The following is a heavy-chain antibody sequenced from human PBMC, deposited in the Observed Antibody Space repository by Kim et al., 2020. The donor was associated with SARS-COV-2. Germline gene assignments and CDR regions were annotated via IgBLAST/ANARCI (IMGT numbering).Heavy chain of an antibody. V-gene: IGHV3-11*04. J-gene: IGHJ6*02. Sequence: GGSLRLSCAASGFTFSDYYMSWIRQAPGKGLEWVSYISSSGSTIYYADSVKGRFTISRDNAKNSLYLQMNSLRAEDTAVYYCARIRAAYSSSLPNYYYYGMDVWGQGTTVTVSS. D-gene: IGHD6-13*01. CDR3: ARIRAAYSSSLPNYYYYGMDV. CDR2: ISSSGSTI. CDR1: GFTFSDYY.